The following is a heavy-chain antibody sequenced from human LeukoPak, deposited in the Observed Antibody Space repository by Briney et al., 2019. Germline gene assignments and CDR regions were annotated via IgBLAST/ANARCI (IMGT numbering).Heavy chain of an antibody. CDR2: ISYDGSNK. CDR1: GFTFSSYA. V-gene: IGHV3-30-3*01. Sequence: PGRSLRLSCAASGFTFSSYAMHWVRQAPGKGLEWVAVISYDGSNKYYADSVKGRFTISRDNSKNTLYLQMNSLRAEDTAVYYCARDSEYSSSWYFDYWGQGTLVTVSS. J-gene: IGHJ4*02. CDR3: ARDSEYSSSWYFDY. D-gene: IGHD6-13*01.